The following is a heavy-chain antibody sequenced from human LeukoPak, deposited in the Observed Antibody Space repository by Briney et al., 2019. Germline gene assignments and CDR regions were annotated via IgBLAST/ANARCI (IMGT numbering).Heavy chain of an antibody. CDR3: ARGNDFWSGSLYYFDY. CDR2: ISYDGSNK. CDR1: GFTFSSYA. D-gene: IGHD3-3*01. V-gene: IGHV3-30-3*01. Sequence: PGGSLRLSCAASGFTFSSYAMHWVRQAPGKGLEWVAVISYDGSNKYYADSVKGRFTISRDNSKNTLYLQMNSLRAEDTAVYYCARGNDFWSGSLYYFDYWGQGTLVTVSS. J-gene: IGHJ4*02.